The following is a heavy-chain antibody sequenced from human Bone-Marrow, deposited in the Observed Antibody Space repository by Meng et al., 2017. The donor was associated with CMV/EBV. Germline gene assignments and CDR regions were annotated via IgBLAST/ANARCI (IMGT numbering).Heavy chain of an antibody. V-gene: IGHV3-15*01. CDR3: TTHDPDYYGSGSYYKLVDY. CDR1: GFTFSNAW. D-gene: IGHD3-10*01. J-gene: IGHJ4*02. CDR2: IKSKTDGGTT. Sequence: GGSLRLSCAASGFTFSNAWMSWVRQAPGKGLEWVGRIKSKTDGGTTDYAAPVKGRFTISRDDSKNTLYLQMNSLKTEDTAVHYCTTHDPDYYGSGSYYKLVDYWGQGTLVTVSS.